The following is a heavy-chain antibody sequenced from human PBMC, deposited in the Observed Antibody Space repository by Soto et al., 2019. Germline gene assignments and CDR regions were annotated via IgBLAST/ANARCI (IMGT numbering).Heavy chain of an antibody. D-gene: IGHD2-2*01. CDR2: IIPILGIA. CDR3: AILKEGLGYCSSTSCPFDP. V-gene: IGHV1-69*02. J-gene: IGHJ5*02. Sequence: ASVKVSCKASGGTFSSYTISWVRQAPGQGLEWMGRIIPILGIANYAQKFQGRVTITADKSTSTAYMELSSLRSEDTAVYYCAILKEGLGYCSSTSCPFDPWGQGTLVTVSS. CDR1: GGTFSSYT.